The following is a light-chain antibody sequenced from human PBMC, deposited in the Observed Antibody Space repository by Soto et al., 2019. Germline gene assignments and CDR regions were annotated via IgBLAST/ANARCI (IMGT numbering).Light chain of an antibody. Sequence: EIVMTQSPGTRSLSPGERATLSCRASQSVTRSYLAWYQQKPGQAPRLLIYGASSRATGIPDRFSGSGSGTDFTLTIIRLEPEDFAVYYCQQYCSSRLTFGGGTKVEIK. CDR2: GAS. J-gene: IGKJ4*01. CDR1: QSVTRSY. V-gene: IGKV3-20*01. CDR3: QQYCSSRLT.